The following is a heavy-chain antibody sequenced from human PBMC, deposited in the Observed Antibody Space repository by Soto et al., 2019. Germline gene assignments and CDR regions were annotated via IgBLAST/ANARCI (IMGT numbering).Heavy chain of an antibody. D-gene: IGHD3-22*01. Sequence: ASVKVSCKASGDTVTGYYMHCVRQAPGQVLEWMGWINPNSGGTNYAQKFQGWVTMTRDTSISTAYMELSRLRSDDTAVYYCARAYGKDYYDSSGPYKNDAFDIWGQGTMVTVSS. J-gene: IGHJ3*02. CDR3: ARAYGKDYYDSSGPYKNDAFDI. CDR2: INPNSGGT. V-gene: IGHV1-2*04. CDR1: GDTVTGYY.